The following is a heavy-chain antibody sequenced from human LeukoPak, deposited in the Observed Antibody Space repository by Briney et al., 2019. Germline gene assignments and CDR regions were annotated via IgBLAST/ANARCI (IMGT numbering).Heavy chain of an antibody. CDR1: GYTFTHYA. CDR3: ARDVILQYGMDV. J-gene: IGHJ6*02. D-gene: IGHD2-21*01. V-gene: IGHV1-3*01. Sequence: GASVKVSCKASGYTFTHYAMHWVRQAPGQRLEWMGWINAGNGDTKYSQKFQGRVAITRDTSASTAYMELSSLRSEDTAVYYCARDVILQYGMDVWGQGPTVTVSS. CDR2: INAGNGDT.